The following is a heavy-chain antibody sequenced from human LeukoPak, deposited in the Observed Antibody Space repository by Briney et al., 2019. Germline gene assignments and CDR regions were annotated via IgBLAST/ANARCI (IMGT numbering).Heavy chain of an antibody. J-gene: IGHJ4*02. CDR2: IKPDGSEK. CDR3: ARELSWSGRDY. V-gene: IGHV3-7*01. D-gene: IGHD3-3*01. CDR1: GFTFSVHW. Sequence: GGSLRLSCAASGFTFSVHWMSWVRQAPGKGLEWVANIKPDGSEKNYVDSVKGRFAISIDNAKNSLYLQMNSLRVEDTAVYWCARELSWSGRDYWGQGTLVTVSS.